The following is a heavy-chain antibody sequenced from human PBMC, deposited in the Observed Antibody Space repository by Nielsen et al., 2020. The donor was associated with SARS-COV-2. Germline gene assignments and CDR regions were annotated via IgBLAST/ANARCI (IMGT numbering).Heavy chain of an antibody. V-gene: IGHV1-18*01. J-gene: IGHJ6*02. CDR3: AREGGLTSYYYYGMDV. Sequence: ASVKVSCKASGYTFTSYGISWVRQAPGQGLEWMGWISAYNGNTNYAQKLQGRVTMTTDTSTSTAYMELRSLRSDDTAVYYCAREGGLTSYYYYGMDVWGQGTTVTVSS. CDR2: ISAYNGNT. D-gene: IGHD3-16*01. CDR1: GYTFTSYG.